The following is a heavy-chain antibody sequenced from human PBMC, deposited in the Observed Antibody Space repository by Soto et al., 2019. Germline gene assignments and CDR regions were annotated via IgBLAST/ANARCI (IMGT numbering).Heavy chain of an antibody. CDR2: ISSNGGST. J-gene: IGHJ3*02. V-gene: IGHV3-64*01. Sequence: EVQLVESGGGLVQPGGSLRLSCAASGFTFSSYAMHWVRQAPGKGLEYVSAISSNGGSTYYANSVKGRFTISRDNSKNTLYLQMGSLRAEDMAVYYCARDNPRAFGVVINKNAFDIWGQGTMVTVSS. D-gene: IGHD3-16*02. CDR1: GFTFSSYA. CDR3: ARDNPRAFGVVINKNAFDI.